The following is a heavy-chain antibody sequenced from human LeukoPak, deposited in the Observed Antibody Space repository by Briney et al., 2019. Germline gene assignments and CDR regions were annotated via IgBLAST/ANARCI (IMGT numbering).Heavy chain of an antibody. CDR1: GYTFTGYY. D-gene: IGHD6-19*01. CDR3: ARESDSSGWYWRGY. CDR2: INPNSGGT. J-gene: IGHJ4*02. Sequence: ASVKVSCKASGYTFTGYYMHWVRQAPGQGLEWMGWINPNSGGTNYAQKFQGRVTMTRDTSISTAYMELSRLRSDDTAVYYCARESDSSGWYWRGYWGQGTLVTVSS. V-gene: IGHV1-2*02.